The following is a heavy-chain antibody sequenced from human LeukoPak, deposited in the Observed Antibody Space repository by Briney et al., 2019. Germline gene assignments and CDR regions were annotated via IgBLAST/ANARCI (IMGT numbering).Heavy chain of an antibody. D-gene: IGHD3-3*01. CDR2: IKKDGSNK. J-gene: IGHJ4*02. V-gene: IGHV3-7*03. CDR3: TRVFGGYDVSDY. Sequence: GGSLRLSCAASGFTFSSFWMGWVRQAPGKGLEWVSNIKKDGSNKYYVDSVEGRFTISRDNAKNSLYLQMDSLRVDDTAVYYCTRVFGGYDVSDYWGQGTLVTVSS. CDR1: GFTFSSFW.